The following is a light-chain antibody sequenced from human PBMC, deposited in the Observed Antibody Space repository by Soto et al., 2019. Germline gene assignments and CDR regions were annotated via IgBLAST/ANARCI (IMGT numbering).Light chain of an antibody. CDR3: QQSYSTPLT. CDR1: QSVTSN. Sequence: EIVMTQSPATLSVSQGERVTLSCRASQSVTSNLAWYQQKPGQAPRLLIYGASTRATGTPARFSGSGSGTEFTLTISSLQSEDFATYYCQQSYSTPLTFGGGTKVEIK. CDR2: GAS. V-gene: IGKV3-15*01. J-gene: IGKJ4*01.